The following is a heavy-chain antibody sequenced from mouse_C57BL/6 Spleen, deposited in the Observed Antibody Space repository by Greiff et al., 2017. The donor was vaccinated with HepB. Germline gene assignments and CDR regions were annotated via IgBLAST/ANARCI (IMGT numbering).Heavy chain of an antibody. CDR2: IRNKANGYTT. D-gene: IGHD1-1*01. Sequence: EVQLVESGGGLVQPGGSLSLSCAASGFTFTDYYMSWVRQPPGKALEWLGFIRNKANGYTTEYSASVKGRFTISRDNSQSILYLQMNALRAEDSATYYCARRGSSLYYAMDYWGQGTSVTVSS. CDR3: ARRGSSLYYAMDY. J-gene: IGHJ4*01. CDR1: GFTFTDYY. V-gene: IGHV7-3*01.